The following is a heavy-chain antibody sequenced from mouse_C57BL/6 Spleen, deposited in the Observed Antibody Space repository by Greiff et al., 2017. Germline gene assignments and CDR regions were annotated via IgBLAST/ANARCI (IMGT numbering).Heavy chain of an antibody. CDR2: IDPETGGT. Sequence: QVQLQQSGAELVRPGASVTLSCKASGYTFTDYEMHWVKQTPVHGLEWIGAIDPETGGTASTQKFKGKAILTADKSSSTAYLELRSLTSEDSAVYYCTRFHWAYWGQGTTLTVSS. D-gene: IGHD4-1*01. J-gene: IGHJ2*01. CDR1: GYTFTDYE. V-gene: IGHV1-15*01. CDR3: TRFHWAY.